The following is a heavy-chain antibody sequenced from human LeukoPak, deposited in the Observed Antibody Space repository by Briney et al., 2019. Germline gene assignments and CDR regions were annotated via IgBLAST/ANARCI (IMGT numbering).Heavy chain of an antibody. V-gene: IGHV3-20*04. CDR2: INWNGGST. CDR1: GFTFDDYG. CDR3: ARERGDNYYDSSGYSPEAFDI. Sequence: GGPLRLSCAASGFTFDDYGMSWVRQAPGKGLEWVSGINWNGGSTGYADSVKGRFTISRDNAKNSLYLQMNSLRAEDTALYYCARERGDNYYDSSGYSPEAFDIWGQGTMVTVSS. J-gene: IGHJ3*02. D-gene: IGHD3-22*01.